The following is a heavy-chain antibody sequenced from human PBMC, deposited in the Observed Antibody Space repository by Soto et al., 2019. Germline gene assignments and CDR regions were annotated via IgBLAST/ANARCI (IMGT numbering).Heavy chain of an antibody. CDR3: ARDWELGY. CDR2: INPSGDAT. V-gene: IGHV1-46*01. CDR1: GFPFTTSY. J-gene: IGHJ4*02. D-gene: IGHD3-10*01. Sequence: QVLLVQSGAEVKKPGASVKVSCKASGFPFTTSYMHWVRQAPGQGLEWMGVINPSGDATTYAQYFQGRVTMTKDTSASTVYMELSSLRSEDTAVYYCARDWELGYWGQGTLVTVSS.